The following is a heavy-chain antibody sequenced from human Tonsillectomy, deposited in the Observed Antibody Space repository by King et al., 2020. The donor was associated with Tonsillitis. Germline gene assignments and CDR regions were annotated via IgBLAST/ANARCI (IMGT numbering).Heavy chain of an antibody. J-gene: IGHJ5*02. CDR2: SIPILGIA. CDR3: ARGGVAVAGTGSGFDP. CDR1: GGTFSSYA. D-gene: IGHD6-19*01. V-gene: IGHV1-69*04. Sequence: QLVQSGAEVKKPGSSVKVSCKASGGTFSSYAITWVRQAPGQGLEWMGRSIPILGIANYAQKFPGRVTITADKSTSTAYIDLRSLRSEDTAVYFCARGGVAVAGTGSGFDPWGQGTLVTVSS.